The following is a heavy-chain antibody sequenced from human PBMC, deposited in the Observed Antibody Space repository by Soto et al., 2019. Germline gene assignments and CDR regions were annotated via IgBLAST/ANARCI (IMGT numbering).Heavy chain of an antibody. Sequence: XGPLRLSSAASGFTFSNYGMHWVRQAPGKGLEWVAIIWHDGNNKYYADSVRGRFIISRDNSKNRLYLQMNSLRAEDTAVYYCASDLVGASDSYGLDVWGQGTPVTVSS. V-gene: IGHV3-33*01. CDR3: ASDLVGASDSYGLDV. CDR1: GFTFSNYG. D-gene: IGHD1-26*01. CDR2: IWHDGNNK. J-gene: IGHJ6*02.